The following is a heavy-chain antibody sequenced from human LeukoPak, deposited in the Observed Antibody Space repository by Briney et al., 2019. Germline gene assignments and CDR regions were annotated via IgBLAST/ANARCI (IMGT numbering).Heavy chain of an antibody. D-gene: IGHD1-1*01. CDR3: ARDTHTQRAFDI. CDR1: GDSVSSNSAA. V-gene: IGHV6-1*01. Sequence: SQTLSLTCALSGDSVSSNSAAWHWIRQSPSRGLEWLGRTYYRSNWYNDYAVSVKSRITINPDTSKNQSSLQLNSVTPEDTAVYYCARDTHTQRAFDIWGQGTMVTVSS. CDR2: TYYRSNWYN. J-gene: IGHJ3*02.